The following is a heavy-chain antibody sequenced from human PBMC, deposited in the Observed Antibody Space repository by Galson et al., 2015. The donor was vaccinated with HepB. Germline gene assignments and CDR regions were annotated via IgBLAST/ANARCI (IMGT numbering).Heavy chain of an antibody. V-gene: IGHV4-59*01. Sequence: CTVSGDPITPYYWSWIRQSPGRGLEWIGNIHYSGSTNYKPSLKSRVTLSVDTSNNQFSLNLTSVTAADTAVYYCVRDGRIRAVVPDNWGQGTLVIVSS. CDR3: VRDGRIRAVVPDN. J-gene: IGHJ4*02. D-gene: IGHD6-19*01. CDR2: IHYSGST. CDR1: GDPITPYY.